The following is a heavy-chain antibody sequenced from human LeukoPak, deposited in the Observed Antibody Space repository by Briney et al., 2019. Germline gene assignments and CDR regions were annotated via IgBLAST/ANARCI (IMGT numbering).Heavy chain of an antibody. CDR1: GFTFIKYS. J-gene: IGHJ4*02. CDR2: IRYDGSNK. Sequence: GGSLRLSCAVSGFTFIKYSMTWVRQAPGKGLEWVAFIRYDGSNKYYADSVKGRFTISRDNSKNTLYLQMNSLRAEDTAVYYCAKDFTYGSGSYYYFDYWGQGTLVTVSS. D-gene: IGHD3-10*01. CDR3: AKDFTYGSGSYYYFDY. V-gene: IGHV3-30*02.